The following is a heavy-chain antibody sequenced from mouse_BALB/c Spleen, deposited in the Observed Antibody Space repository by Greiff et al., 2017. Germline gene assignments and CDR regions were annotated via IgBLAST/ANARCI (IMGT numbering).Heavy chain of an antibody. CDR3: AREIYGLDY. V-gene: IGHV3-6*02. CDR2: ISYDGSN. CDR1: GYSITSGYY. J-gene: IGHJ2*01. D-gene: IGHD1-2*01. Sequence: ESGPGLVKPSQSLSLTFSVTGYSITSGYYWNWIRQFPGNKLEWMGYISYDGSNNYNPSLKNRISITRDTSKNQFFLKLNSVTTEDTATYYCAREIYGLDYWGQGTTLTVSS.